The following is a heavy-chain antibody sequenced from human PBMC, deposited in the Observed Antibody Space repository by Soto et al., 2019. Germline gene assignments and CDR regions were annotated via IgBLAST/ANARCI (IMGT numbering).Heavy chain of an antibody. V-gene: IGHV3-30*18. Sequence: QVQLVESGGGVVQPGRSLRLSCAASGFTFSRYGMHWVRQAPGKGLEWVIVISYDGSTKFYADSVKGRFTIARDNSKNTVYLQMNSLSTDDTAVYYCAKDRGRSIAVAYSFDSWGQGTLVTVSS. CDR2: ISYDGSTK. CDR3: AKDRGRSIAVAYSFDS. CDR1: GFTFSRYG. D-gene: IGHD6-19*01. J-gene: IGHJ4*02.